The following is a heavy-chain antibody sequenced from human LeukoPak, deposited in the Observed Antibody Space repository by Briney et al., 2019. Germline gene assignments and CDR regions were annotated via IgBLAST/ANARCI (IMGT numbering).Heavy chain of an antibody. D-gene: IGHD6-13*01. CDR1: GYTFTDYY. J-gene: IGHJ4*02. Sequence: ALVKVSCKASGYTFTDYYIHWVRQAPGQGLEWMGWINPNSGGTEIAQNFKGRVTMTRDTSISTAYMELNSLRSDDTAVFYCTREDTSSWDYVLHWGQGTLVTVSS. CDR2: INPNSGGT. V-gene: IGHV1-2*02. CDR3: TREDTSSWDYVLH.